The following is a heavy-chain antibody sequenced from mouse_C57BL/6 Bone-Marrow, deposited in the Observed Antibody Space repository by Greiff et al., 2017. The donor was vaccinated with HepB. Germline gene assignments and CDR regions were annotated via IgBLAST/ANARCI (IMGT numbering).Heavy chain of an antibody. CDR2: INPYNGGT. D-gene: IGHD1-1*01. CDR1: GYTFTDYY. CDR3: ARDYYVSRFAY. J-gene: IGHJ3*01. V-gene: IGHV1-19*01. Sequence: EVQLQQSGPVLVKPGASVKMSCKASGYTFTDYYMNWVKQSHGKSLEWIGVINPYNGGTSYNQKFKGKATLTVDKSSSTAYMELNSLTSEDSAVYYCARDYYVSRFAYWGQGTLVTVSA.